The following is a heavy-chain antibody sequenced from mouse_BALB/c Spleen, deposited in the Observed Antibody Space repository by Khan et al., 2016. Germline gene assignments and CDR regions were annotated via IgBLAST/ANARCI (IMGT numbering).Heavy chain of an antibody. J-gene: IGHJ4*01. CDR3: AKSPNWGNYAMDY. Sequence: QVQLQQSGPGLVAPSQSLSITCTVSGFSLTTYGVTWIRQPPGKGLEWLGVIWGDGSTNYHSALKSRLSISKDNSKSQVFLKLNSLQTDDTATYYCAKSPNWGNYAMDYWGQGTSVTVSS. V-gene: IGHV2-3*01. D-gene: IGHD4-1*01. CDR2: IWGDGST. CDR1: GFSLTTYG.